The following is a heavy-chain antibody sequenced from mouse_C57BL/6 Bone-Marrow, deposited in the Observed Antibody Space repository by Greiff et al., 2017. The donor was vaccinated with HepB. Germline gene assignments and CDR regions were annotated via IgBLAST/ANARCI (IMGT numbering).Heavy chain of an antibody. Sequence: QVQLQQSGPELVKPGASVKISCKASGYSFTSYYIHWVKQRPGQGLEWIGWIYPGSGNTKYNEKFKGKATLTADTSSSTAYMQLSSLTSEDSAVYYCAREVESGFDYWGQGTTLTVSS. CDR2: IYPGSGNT. CDR1: GYSFTSYY. J-gene: IGHJ2*01. V-gene: IGHV1-66*01. CDR3: AREVESGFDY. D-gene: IGHD1-1*01.